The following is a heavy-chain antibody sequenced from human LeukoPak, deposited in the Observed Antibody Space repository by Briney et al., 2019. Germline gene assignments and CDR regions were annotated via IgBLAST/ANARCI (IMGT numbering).Heavy chain of an antibody. Sequence: ASQTLSLTCAVSGGSISSGGYSWSWIRQPPGKGLEWIGYIYHGGSTYYNPSLKSRVTISVDRSKNQFSLKLSSVTAADTAVYYCARARPYGDYPFDYWGQGTLVTVSS. CDR2: IYHGGST. V-gene: IGHV4-30-2*01. CDR1: GGSISSGGYS. CDR3: ARARPYGDYPFDY. J-gene: IGHJ4*02. D-gene: IGHD4-17*01.